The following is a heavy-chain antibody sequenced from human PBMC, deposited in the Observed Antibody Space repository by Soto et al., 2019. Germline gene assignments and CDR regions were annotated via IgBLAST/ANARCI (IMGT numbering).Heavy chain of an antibody. J-gene: IGHJ4*02. CDR1: VFTFSGYA. V-gene: IGHV3-23*01. D-gene: IGHD3-16*02. CDR3: AKEKDYDYVWGSSRYTSDY. Sequence: GWSLRLSCAASVFTFSGYAMSWFRQAPGKGLEWVSGLSGSGGTLYADSVKGRFTISRDNSKNTLYLQMNSLRAEDAAIYYCAKEKDYDYVWGSSRYTSDYWGQGTLVTVSS. CDR2: LSGSGGT.